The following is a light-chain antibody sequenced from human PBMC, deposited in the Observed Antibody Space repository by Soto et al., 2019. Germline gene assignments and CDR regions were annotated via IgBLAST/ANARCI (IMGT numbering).Light chain of an antibody. J-gene: IGKJ5*01. CDR1: QRVSSY. V-gene: IGKV3-11*01. Sequence: EIVMTQSPAIVSVSPRKRATLSCRASQRVSSYLAWYQQKPGQAPRLLIYDASNRATGIPARFSGSGSGTDFTLTISSLEPEDFAVYYCQQRSNWPITFGQGTRLEI. CDR2: DAS. CDR3: QQRSNWPIT.